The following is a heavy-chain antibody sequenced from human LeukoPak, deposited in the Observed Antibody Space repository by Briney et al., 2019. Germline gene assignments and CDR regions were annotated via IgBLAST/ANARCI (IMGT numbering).Heavy chain of an antibody. D-gene: IGHD5/OR15-5a*01. CDR2: IYYSGST. CDR3: ARASVSRGFDP. Sequence: SETLSLTCTVSGGSISSYYWSWIRQPPGKGLEWIGYIYYSGSTNYNPSLKSRVTISVDTSKNQFSLKLSSVTAADTAVYYCARASVSRGFDPWGQGTLVTVSS. CDR1: GGSISSYY. J-gene: IGHJ5*02. V-gene: IGHV4-59*12.